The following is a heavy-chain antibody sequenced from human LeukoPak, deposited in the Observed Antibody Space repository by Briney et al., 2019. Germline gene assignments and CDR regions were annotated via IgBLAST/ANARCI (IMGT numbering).Heavy chain of an antibody. CDR2: INPSGGST. V-gene: IGHV1-46*01. CDR3: ARDQISVYSSSWTWTYYFDY. J-gene: IGHJ4*02. D-gene: IGHD6-13*01. Sequence: GASVKVSCKASGYTFTTYYMHWVRQAPGQGLEWMGIINPSGGSTSYAQKFQGRVTLTRDTSTSTVYMELSSLRSEDTAVYYCARDQISVYSSSWTWTYYFDYWGQGTLVTVSS. CDR1: GYTFTTYY.